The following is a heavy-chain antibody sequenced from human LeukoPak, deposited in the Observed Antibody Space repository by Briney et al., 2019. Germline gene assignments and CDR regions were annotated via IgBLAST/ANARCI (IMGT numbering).Heavy chain of an antibody. J-gene: IGHJ6*04. Sequence: GGSLRLSCAASGFTFSSYSMNWVRQAPGKGLEWVSSISSSSSYIYYADSVKGRFTISRDNAKNSLYLQMNSLRAEDTAAYYCARLLVPAAMAAGADVWGKGTTVTVSS. CDR2: ISSSSSYI. CDR1: GFTFSSYS. CDR3: ARLLVPAAMAAGADV. V-gene: IGHV3-21*01. D-gene: IGHD2-2*01.